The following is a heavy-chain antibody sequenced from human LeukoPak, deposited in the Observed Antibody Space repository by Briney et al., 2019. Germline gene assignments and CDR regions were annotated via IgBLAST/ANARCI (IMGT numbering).Heavy chain of an antibody. D-gene: IGHD3-22*01. CDR3: AKVISPIVVVTPFDY. Sequence: GSLRLSCAASGFTFSSYSMNWVRQPPGKGLEWVSGITSSGGSTYYADSVKGRFTISRDNSKNTLYLQMNSLRAEDTAVYYCAKVISPIVVVTPFDYWGQGTLVTVSS. CDR1: GFTFSSYS. V-gene: IGHV3-NL1*01. CDR2: ITSSGGST. J-gene: IGHJ4*02.